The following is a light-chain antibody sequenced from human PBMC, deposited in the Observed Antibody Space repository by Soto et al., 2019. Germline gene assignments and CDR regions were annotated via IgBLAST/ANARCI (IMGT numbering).Light chain of an antibody. CDR3: QTWGTGIAV. V-gene: IGLV4-69*01. CDR2: LYSDGSH. Sequence: QSVLTQSPSASASLGASVKLTCTLSSGHSSYAIAWHQQQPEKGPRYLMKLYSDGSHSKGDGIPDRFSGSSSGAERYLTISSLQSEDEADYYCQTWGTGIAVFGGGTQLTVL. CDR1: SGHSSYA. J-gene: IGLJ7*01.